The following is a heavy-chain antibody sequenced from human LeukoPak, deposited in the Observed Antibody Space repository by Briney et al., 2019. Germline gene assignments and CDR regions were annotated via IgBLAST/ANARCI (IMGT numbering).Heavy chain of an antibody. CDR1: GGSISSSSYY. D-gene: IGHD4-23*01. J-gene: IGHJ4*02. CDR2: INHSGST. CDR3: ASDYGGNSLGY. Sequence: PSETLSLTCTVSGGSISSSSYYWAWIRQPPGKGLEWIGEINHSGSTNYNPSLKSRVTISVDTSKNQFSLKLSSVTAADTAVYYCASDYGGNSLGYWGQGTLVTVSS. V-gene: IGHV4-39*07.